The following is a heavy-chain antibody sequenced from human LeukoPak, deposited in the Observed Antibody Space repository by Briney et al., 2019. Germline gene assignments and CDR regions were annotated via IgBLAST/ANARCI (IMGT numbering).Heavy chain of an antibody. CDR1: GFTFSSYS. Sequence: GGSLRLSCVASGFTFSSYSLNWVRQAPGKGLEWVSYISSGSSSIYYADSVKGRLTVSRDNAKNSLYLQMNSLRAEDTAVYYCAKVGPTGWYFDLWGRGTLATVSS. D-gene: IGHD1-1*01. V-gene: IGHV3-48*04. CDR3: AKVGPTGWYFDL. CDR2: ISSGSSSI. J-gene: IGHJ2*01.